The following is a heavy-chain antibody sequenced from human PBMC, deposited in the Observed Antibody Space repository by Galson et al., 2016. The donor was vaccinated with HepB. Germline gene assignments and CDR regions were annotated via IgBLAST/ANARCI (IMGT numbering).Heavy chain of an antibody. J-gene: IGHJ3*01. Sequence: SETLSLTCTASHDTITESYWSWIRQPPGKGLECIGYISNRGDINYNPSLKSRATISMETSKNQFSLTLSSVSPADTAVYYCARTARIFDSWGHGTMVTVSS. CDR3: ARTARIFDS. V-gene: IGHV4-59*01. CDR2: ISNRGDI. D-gene: IGHD6-6*01. CDR1: HDTITESY.